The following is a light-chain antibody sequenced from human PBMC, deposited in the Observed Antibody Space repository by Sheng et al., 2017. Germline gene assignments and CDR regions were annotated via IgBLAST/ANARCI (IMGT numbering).Light chain of an antibody. CDR3: QQYKRYWT. Sequence: DIQMTQSPSTLSASVGDRVTITCRASESISSWLAWYQQKPGKATKLLIYKASNLEGGVPSRFSGSGSGTDFTLTISSLQPDDFATYYCQQYKRYWTFGQGTKVEIK. J-gene: IGKJ1*01. CDR1: ESISSW. CDR2: KAS. V-gene: IGKV1-5*03.